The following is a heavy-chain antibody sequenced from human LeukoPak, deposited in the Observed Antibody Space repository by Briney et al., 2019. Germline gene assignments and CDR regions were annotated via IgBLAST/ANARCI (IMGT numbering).Heavy chain of an antibody. D-gene: IGHD1-26*01. CDR1: GFTFSSYG. CDR3: ARGRSGSAFDY. Sequence: GGSLRLSCAASGFTFSSYGMHWVRQAPGKGLEWVAVIWYDGSNKYYADSVKGRFTISRDNSKNTLYLQMNSLRAEDTAVYYCARGRSGSAFDYWGQGTLVTVSS. CDR2: IWYDGSNK. V-gene: IGHV3-33*01. J-gene: IGHJ4*02.